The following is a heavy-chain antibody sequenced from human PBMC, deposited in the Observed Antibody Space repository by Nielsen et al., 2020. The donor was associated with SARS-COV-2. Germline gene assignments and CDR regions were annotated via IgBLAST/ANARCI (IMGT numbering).Heavy chain of an antibody. J-gene: IGHJ6*02. V-gene: IGHV3-23*01. Sequence: WIRQPPGKGLEWVSTLSGDGIGTYYADSVKGRFTISRDISKNTLDLHMNSLRAEDTAVYYCARDIMVGYCSGGSCYNYYYGMDVWGQGTTVTVSS. CDR2: LSGDGIGT. CDR3: ARDIMVGYCSGGSCYNYYYGMDV. D-gene: IGHD2-15*01.